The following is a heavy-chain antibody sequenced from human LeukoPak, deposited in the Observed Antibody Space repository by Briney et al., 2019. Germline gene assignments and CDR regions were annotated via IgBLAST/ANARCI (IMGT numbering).Heavy chain of an antibody. CDR2: ISSSSSYI. Sequence: GGSLRLSCAASGFTFSNAWMSWVRQAPGKGLEWVSSISSSSSYIYYADSVKGRFTISRDNAKNSLYLQMNSLRAEDTAVYYCARDRAPYCSSTSCQYYFDYWGQGTLVTVSS. V-gene: IGHV3-21*01. CDR1: GFTFSNAW. CDR3: ARDRAPYCSSTSCQYYFDY. D-gene: IGHD2-2*01. J-gene: IGHJ4*02.